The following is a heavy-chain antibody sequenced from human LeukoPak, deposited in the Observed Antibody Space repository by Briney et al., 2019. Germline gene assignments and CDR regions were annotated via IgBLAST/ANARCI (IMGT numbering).Heavy chain of an antibody. V-gene: IGHV1-69*06. CDR1: GGTFSRYA. CDR2: ILPIFGTA. CDR3: ARGSRGAGNYYYYGMDV. D-gene: IGHD1-26*01. J-gene: IGHJ6*04. Sequence: ASVKVSCKASGGTFSRYAISWVRQAPGQGLEWMGGILPIFGTANYAQKFQGRVTITADKSTSTAYMELSSLRSEDTAVYYCARGSRGAGNYYYYGMDVWGKGTTVTVSS.